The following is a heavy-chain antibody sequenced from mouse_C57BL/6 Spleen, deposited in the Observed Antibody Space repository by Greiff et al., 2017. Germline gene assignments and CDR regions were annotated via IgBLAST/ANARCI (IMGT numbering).Heavy chain of an antibody. V-gene: IGHV1-50*01. CDR3: ARRPIYYDYDGGDFDY. CDR1: GYTLTSYW. CDR2: MDPSDSYT. Sequence: VQLQQPGAELVKPGASVKLSCKASGYTLTSYWRQWVKKRRGQGLEWTGEMDPSDSYTNYNQKFKGKATLTVDTSSSTAYMQLSSLTSEDSAVYYCARRPIYYDYDGGDFDYWGQGTTLTVSS. J-gene: IGHJ2*01. D-gene: IGHD2-4*01.